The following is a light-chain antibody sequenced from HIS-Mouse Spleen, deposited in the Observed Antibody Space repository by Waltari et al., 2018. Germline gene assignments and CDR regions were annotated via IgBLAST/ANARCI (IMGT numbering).Light chain of an antibody. CDR1: SSNIGSNY. J-gene: IGLJ3*02. CDR3: AAWDDSLSGRV. CDR2: RNN. V-gene: IGLV1-47*01. Sequence: QSVLTQPPSASGTPGQRVTIPCSGSSSNIGSNYVSWYQQPPGTAPKLLIYRNNQRPSGVPDRFSGSKSGTSASLAISGLRSEDEADYYCAAWDDSLSGRVFGGGTKLTVL.